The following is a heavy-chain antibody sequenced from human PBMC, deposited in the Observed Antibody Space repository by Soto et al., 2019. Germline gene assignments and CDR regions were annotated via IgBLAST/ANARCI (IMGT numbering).Heavy chain of an antibody. D-gene: IGHD3-3*02. CDR3: AKVRVREFGAFSDMDV. J-gene: IGHJ6*02. CDR1: GFYFSSFG. V-gene: IGHV3-30*18. CDR2: ISYDGSHQ. Sequence: QVQLVESGGGVVQPGRSLRLSCTASGFYFSSFGMHWVRQAPGKGLEWVTVISYDGSHQNYADSVKGRFTVSRDSSTNTLYLQMNSLRPDDTAVYYCAKVRVREFGAFSDMDVWGQGTTVTVSS.